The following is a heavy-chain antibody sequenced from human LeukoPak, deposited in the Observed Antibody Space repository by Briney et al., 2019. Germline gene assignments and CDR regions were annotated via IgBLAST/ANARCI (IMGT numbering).Heavy chain of an antibody. CDR1: GYTFTSYD. V-gene: IGHV1-8*01. D-gene: IGHD3-10*01. Sequence: GASVKVSCKAPGYTFTSYDINWVRQATGQGLEWMGWMNPNSGNTGYAQKFQGRVTMTRNTSISTAYMELSSLRSEDTAVYYCARGRANRLLWFGELSPYYFDYWGQGTLVTVSS. J-gene: IGHJ4*02. CDR2: MNPNSGNT. CDR3: ARGRANRLLWFGELSPYYFDY.